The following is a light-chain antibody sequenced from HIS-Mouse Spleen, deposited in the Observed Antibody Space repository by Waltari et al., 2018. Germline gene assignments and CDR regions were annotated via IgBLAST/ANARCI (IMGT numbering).Light chain of an antibody. CDR2: GAS. CDR3: QQYGSSPAT. V-gene: IGKV3-20*01. CDR1: QSVSSSY. J-gene: IGKJ1*01. Sequence: IVLTQSPGTLSLSPGARATRSCRASQSVSSSYLAWYQQKPGQAPRLLIYGASSRATGIPDRFSGSGSGTDFTLTISRLEPEDFAVYYCQQYGSSPATFGQGTKVEIK.